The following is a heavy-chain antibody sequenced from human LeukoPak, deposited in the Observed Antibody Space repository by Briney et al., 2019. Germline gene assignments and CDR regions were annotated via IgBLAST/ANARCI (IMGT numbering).Heavy chain of an antibody. CDR1: GGTFSSYA. D-gene: IGHD1-14*01. V-gene: IGHV1-69*06. J-gene: IGHJ6*03. CDR2: IIPIFGTA. Sequence: GASVKVSCKASGGTFSSYAISWVRQAPGQGLEWMGGIIPIFGTANYAQKFQGRVTITADKSTSTAYMELSSLRSEDTAVYYCTSGTLSYYYMDVWGKGTTVTISS. CDR3: TSGTLSYYYMDV.